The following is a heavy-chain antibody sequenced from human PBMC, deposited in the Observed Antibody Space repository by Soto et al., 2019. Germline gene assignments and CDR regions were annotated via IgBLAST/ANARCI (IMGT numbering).Heavy chain of an antibody. Sequence: QVQLVQSGAEVKKPGSSVKVSCKASGGTFSSYAISWVRQAPGQGLEWMGGIIPIFGTANYAQKFQGRVTITADESTSTAYMELSSLRSEDTAVYYCARERKGYCSGGSCYSGYYYYGMDVWGQGTTVTVSS. CDR2: IIPIFGTA. V-gene: IGHV1-69*12. CDR1: GGTFSSYA. J-gene: IGHJ6*02. D-gene: IGHD2-15*01. CDR3: ARERKGYCSGGSCYSGYYYYGMDV.